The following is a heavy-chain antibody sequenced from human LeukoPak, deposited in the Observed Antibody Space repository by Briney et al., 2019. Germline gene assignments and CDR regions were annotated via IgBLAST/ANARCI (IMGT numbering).Heavy chain of an antibody. V-gene: IGHV3-9*01. CDR1: GFTFDGYA. CDR3: AKGMSLYYYYYMDV. Sequence: GRSLRLSCAASGFTFDGYAMHWVRQAPGKALEWVSGISWNSGERGYADSVKGRFTICRDNAKNSLYLQMNSLRPEDTALYYCAKGMSLYYYYYMDVWGKGTTVTVSS. J-gene: IGHJ6*03. CDR2: ISWNSGER.